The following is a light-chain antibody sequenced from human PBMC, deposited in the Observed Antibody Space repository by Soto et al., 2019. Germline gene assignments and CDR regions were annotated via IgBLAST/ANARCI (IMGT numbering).Light chain of an antibody. CDR3: HQYNNWPHT. Sequence: AIRMTQSPSSFSASTGDRVTITCRASQGISSYLAWYQQKPGKAPKLLIYAASTLQSGVPSRFSGSGSGTDFTLTISCLQSEDFAVYYCHQYNNWPHTFGQGTKV. CDR2: AAS. J-gene: IGKJ1*01. V-gene: IGKV1-8*01. CDR1: QGISSY.